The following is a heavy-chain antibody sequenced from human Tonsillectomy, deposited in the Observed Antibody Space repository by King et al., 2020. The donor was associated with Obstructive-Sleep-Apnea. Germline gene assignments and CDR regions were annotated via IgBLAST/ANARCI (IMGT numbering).Heavy chain of an antibody. CDR3: ATRGAYSSSWYCLPY. CDR2: IRYDGSNK. CDR1: GFTFSSYG. Sequence: VQLVESGGGVVQPGGSLRLSCAASGFTFSSYGMHWVRQAPGKGLEWVAFIRYDGSNKYYADSVKGRFTISRDNSKNTLYLQMNSLRAEDTAVYYCATRGAYSSSWYCLPYWGQGTLVTVSS. V-gene: IGHV3-30*02. D-gene: IGHD6-13*01. J-gene: IGHJ4*02.